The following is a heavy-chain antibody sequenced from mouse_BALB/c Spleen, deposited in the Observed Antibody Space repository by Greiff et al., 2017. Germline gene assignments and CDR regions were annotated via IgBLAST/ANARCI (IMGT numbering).Heavy chain of an antibody. J-gene: IGHJ3*01. V-gene: IGHV14-3*02. CDR2: IDPANGNT. Sequence: VQLKQSGAELVKPGASVKLSCTASGFNIKDTYMHWVKQRPEQGLEWIGRIDPANGNTKYDPKFQGKATITADTSSNTAYLQLSSLTSEDTAVYYCARGYYGSWFAYWGQGTLVTVSA. D-gene: IGHD1-1*01. CDR3: ARGYYGSWFAY. CDR1: GFNIKDTY.